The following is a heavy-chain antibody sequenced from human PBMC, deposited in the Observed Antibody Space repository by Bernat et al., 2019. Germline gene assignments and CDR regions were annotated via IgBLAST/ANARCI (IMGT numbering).Heavy chain of an antibody. J-gene: IGHJ5*02. D-gene: IGHD3-3*01. Sequence: QLQLQESGPGLVKPSETLSLTCTVSGGSISSSSYYWGWIRQPPGKGLEWIGSIYYSGSTYYNPSLKSRVTISVDTSKNQFSLKLRSVTAADTAGYYCARHRGADDFWGGRDWFDPWGQGTLVTVSS. V-gene: IGHV4-39*01. CDR1: GGSISSSSYY. CDR2: IYYSGST. CDR3: ARHRGADDFWGGRDWFDP.